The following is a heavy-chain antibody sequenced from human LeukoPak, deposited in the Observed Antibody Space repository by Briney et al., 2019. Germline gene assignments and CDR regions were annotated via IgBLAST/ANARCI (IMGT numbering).Heavy chain of an antibody. Sequence: GGSLRLSCAASGFTFSSYWMHWVRQAPGKGLVWVSRINSDGSSTSYADSVKGRFTISRDNAKNTLYLQMNSLRAEDTAVYYCACSSTSCYVSRWGQGTLVTVSS. CDR2: INSDGSST. V-gene: IGHV3-74*01. J-gene: IGHJ4*02. CDR1: GFTFSSYW. CDR3: ACSSTSCYVSR. D-gene: IGHD2-2*01.